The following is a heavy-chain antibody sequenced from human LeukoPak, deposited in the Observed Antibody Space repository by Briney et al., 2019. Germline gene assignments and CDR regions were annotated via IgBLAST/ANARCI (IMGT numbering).Heavy chain of an antibody. Sequence: GRSLRLSCAASGFTFSSYGMPWVRQAPGKGLEWVAVIWYDGSNKYYADSVKGRFTISRDNSKNTLYLQMNSLRAEDTAVYYCARAHPYNWNLFDYWGQGTLVTVSS. V-gene: IGHV3-33*01. CDR1: GFTFSSYG. CDR2: IWYDGSNK. CDR3: ARAHPYNWNLFDY. D-gene: IGHD1-20*01. J-gene: IGHJ4*02.